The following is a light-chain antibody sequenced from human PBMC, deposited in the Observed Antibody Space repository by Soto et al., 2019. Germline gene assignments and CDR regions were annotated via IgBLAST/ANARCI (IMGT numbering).Light chain of an antibody. J-gene: IGKJ4*01. Sequence: EIVLTQSPAALSLSPGERVTLSCRASQTVSSYLAWYQQKPGQAPRLLIYDASNRATGIPARFSGSGSGTDLTLIIASLEPEDSAVYYCQQRSNWPRLTFGGGTKVDIK. CDR1: QTVSSY. V-gene: IGKV3-11*01. CDR3: QQRSNWPRLT. CDR2: DAS.